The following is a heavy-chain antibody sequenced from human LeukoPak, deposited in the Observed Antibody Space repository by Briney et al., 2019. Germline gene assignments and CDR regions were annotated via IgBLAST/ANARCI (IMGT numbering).Heavy chain of an antibody. CDR1: EFTFSSHA. J-gene: IGHJ4*02. D-gene: IGHD3-22*01. CDR3: AYYDSSGYYYGRLRY. Sequence: GGSLRLSCAASEFTFSSHAMSWVRQTPGKGLEWVSGISAGGDNTLYADSVKGRFTISRDNPKNTLYLHMNSLRAEDTAVYFCAYYDSSGYYYGRLRYWGQGTPVTVSS. CDR2: ISAGGDNT. V-gene: IGHV3-23*01.